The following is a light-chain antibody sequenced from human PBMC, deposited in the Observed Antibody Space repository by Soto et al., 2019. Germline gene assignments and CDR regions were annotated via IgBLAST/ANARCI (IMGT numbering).Light chain of an antibody. V-gene: IGKV3-15*01. J-gene: IGKJ4*01. CDR1: QSVTSN. CDR2: CVS. Sequence: EIAMTQSPATRSVSPGERTTLSYRASQSVTSNLAWYQQKPGQAPRLFMYCVSYWVTGIPPRFGGSGSATEFAFPFSSLQSEDFAVYYCQHSLAFGGGAKVDI. CDR3: QHSLA.